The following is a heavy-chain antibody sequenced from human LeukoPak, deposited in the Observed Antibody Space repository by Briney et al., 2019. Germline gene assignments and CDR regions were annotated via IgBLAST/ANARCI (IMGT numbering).Heavy chain of an antibody. J-gene: IGHJ4*02. CDR1: GFTVSGDY. CDR3: ARGRQNYGDYPY. Sequence: GGSLRLSCVVSGFTVSGDYISWFCQAPGKGLEWVSVLYYGVSTFYKDSVRGRFTTSGDKFKNTVYLQMNSLRAEDTAVYYCARGRQNYGDYPYWGQGTLVTVSS. CDR2: LYYGVST. V-gene: IGHV3-53*01. D-gene: IGHD4-17*01.